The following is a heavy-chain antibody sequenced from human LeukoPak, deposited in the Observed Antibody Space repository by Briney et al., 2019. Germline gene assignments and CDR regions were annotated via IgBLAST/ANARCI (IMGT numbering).Heavy chain of an antibody. CDR3: ARVGVLRFLEWLPGGYMDV. CDR1: GYTFTMYY. V-gene: IGHV1-46*01. D-gene: IGHD3-3*01. CDR2: INPSDGAT. J-gene: IGHJ6*03. Sequence: ASVKVSCKASGYTFTMYYIHWVRQAPGQGLEWMGMINPSDGATTYAQRFQGRVTMTRDMSTTTVYMDLRSLRSEDTAVYYCARVGVLRFLEWLPGGYMDVWGKGTTVTVSS.